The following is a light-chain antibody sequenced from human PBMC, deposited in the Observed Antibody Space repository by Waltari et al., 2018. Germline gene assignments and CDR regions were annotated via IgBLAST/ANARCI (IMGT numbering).Light chain of an antibody. CDR3: HVSDSDTVHWV. CDR2: DDS. J-gene: IGLJ3*02. Sequence: SYVLTQPPSVSVAPGQSATITCGGKNIGNKGVQWYRQTPSQAPVLVVYDDSDRTSGIPSRVSSSNSGTTATLTTSRVEAGDEADYYGHVSDSDTVHWVFGAGTKLTVL. CDR1: NIGNKG. V-gene: IGLV3-21*02.